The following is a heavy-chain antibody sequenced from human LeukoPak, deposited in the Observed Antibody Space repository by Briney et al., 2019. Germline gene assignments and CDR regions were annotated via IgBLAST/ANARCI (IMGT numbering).Heavy chain of an antibody. CDR3: ARDVSSGYLGFES. J-gene: IGHJ4*02. Sequence: GGSLSLSCVAWGFSFRTYGMHWVRQAPGKGLERVVGIWNGGSDMYYADSVKGRFTISRDNSKRALYLEMNSLRAEETAVYYCARDVSSGYLGFESWGQGTLVTVSS. D-gene: IGHD3-22*01. CDR1: GFSFRTYG. V-gene: IGHV3-33*01. CDR2: IWNGGSDM.